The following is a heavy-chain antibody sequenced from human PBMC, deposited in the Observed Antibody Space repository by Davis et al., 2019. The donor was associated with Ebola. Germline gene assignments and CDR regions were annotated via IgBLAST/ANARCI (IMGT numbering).Heavy chain of an antibody. CDR1: GGSFSGYY. D-gene: IGHD3-3*01. Sequence: SQTLSLTCAVYGGSFSGYYWSWIRQPPGKGLEWIGEINHSGSTNYNPSLKSRVTISVDTSKNQFSLKLSSVTAADTAVYYCARGGIGTIFGVVRYYYYGMDVWGQGTTVTVSS. CDR3: ARGGIGTIFGVVRYYYYGMDV. CDR2: INHSGST. V-gene: IGHV4-34*01. J-gene: IGHJ6*02.